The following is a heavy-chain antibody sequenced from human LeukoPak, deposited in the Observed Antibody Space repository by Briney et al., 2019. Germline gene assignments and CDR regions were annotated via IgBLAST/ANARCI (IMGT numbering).Heavy chain of an antibody. CDR3: ARVGRYDFWSGYENPFDY. Sequence: PSETLSLTCTVSGGSISSHYWSWIRQPPGKGLEWIGYIYYSGSTNYNPSLKGRVTISVDTSKNQFSLKLSSVTAADTAVYYCARVGRYDFWSGYENPFDYWGQGTLVTVSS. J-gene: IGHJ4*02. CDR2: IYYSGST. CDR1: GGSISSHY. D-gene: IGHD3-3*01. V-gene: IGHV4-59*11.